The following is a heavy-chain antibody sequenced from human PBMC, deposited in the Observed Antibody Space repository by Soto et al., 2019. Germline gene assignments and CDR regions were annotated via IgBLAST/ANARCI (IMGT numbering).Heavy chain of an antibody. J-gene: IGHJ4*02. D-gene: IGHD1-7*01. CDR1: GGTFSRYA. V-gene: IGHV1-69*01. CDR3: PRVWDGTNYYFDY. Sequence: QVQLVQSGAEVKKPGSSVTVSCKASGGTFSRYAISWVRQAPGQGLEWMGGIIPIFGTANYAQKFQGRVTITADESTSTAYMELSSLRSEDTAVYYCPRVWDGTNYYFDYWGQGTLVTVSS. CDR2: IIPIFGTA.